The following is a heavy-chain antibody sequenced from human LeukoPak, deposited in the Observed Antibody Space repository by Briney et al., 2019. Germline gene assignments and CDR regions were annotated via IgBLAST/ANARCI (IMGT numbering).Heavy chain of an antibody. Sequence: PGGSLRLSCAASGFTFSSYSMNWVRQAPGKGLEWVSSISSSSSYIYYADSVKGRFTISRDNAKNSLYLLMNSLRAEDTAVYYCARGIYGDYALLGWGQGALVTVSS. D-gene: IGHD4-17*01. CDR3: ARGIYGDYALLG. J-gene: IGHJ4*02. CDR2: ISSSSSYI. CDR1: GFTFSSYS. V-gene: IGHV3-21*01.